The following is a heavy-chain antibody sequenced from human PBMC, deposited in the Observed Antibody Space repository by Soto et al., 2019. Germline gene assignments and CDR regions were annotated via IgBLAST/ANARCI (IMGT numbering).Heavy chain of an antibody. D-gene: IGHD3-10*01. V-gene: IGHV4-39*01. J-gene: IGHJ5*02. CDR3: ERGSTWQGSDWFDP. CDR2: VSFSGSK. Sequence: SETLSLTCNVSGDSVSNSGYYWGWIRESPGKRLEGIGSVSFSGSKYYNPSLRSRVTFSVDTSKTLMSLKLRSVTAPDTAVYYCERGSTWQGSDWFDPWGQGTLVTVSS. CDR1: GDSVSNSGYY.